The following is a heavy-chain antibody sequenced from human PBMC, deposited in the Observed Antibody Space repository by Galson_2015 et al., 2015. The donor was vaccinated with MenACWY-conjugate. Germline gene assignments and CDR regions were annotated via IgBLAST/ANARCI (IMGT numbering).Heavy chain of an antibody. CDR1: GYSFTNYW. CDR3: ARHPPGGRGMDV. CDR2: IDPVNSNI. V-gene: IGHV5-51*01. J-gene: IGHJ6*02. D-gene: IGHD1-26*01. Sequence: QSGAEVKKPGESLQISCTGSGYSFTNYWIAWVRQMPGRGLEWVGLIDPVNSNIRYSPSFQGQVTISADESISTAYLQWSSLKASDTAMYYCARHPPGGRGMDVWGRGTTVTVSS.